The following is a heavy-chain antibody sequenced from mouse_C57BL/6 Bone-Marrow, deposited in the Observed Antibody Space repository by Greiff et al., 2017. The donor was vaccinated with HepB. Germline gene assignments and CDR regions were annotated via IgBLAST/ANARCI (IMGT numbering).Heavy chain of an antibody. CDR1: GYTFTDYE. CDR3: TRGLYYYGTNRDY. V-gene: IGHV1-15*01. Sequence: VQLQQSGAELVRPGASVTLSCKASGYTFTDYEMHWVKQTPVHGLEWIGAIDPETGGTAYNQKFKGKAILTADKSSSTAYMELRSLTSEDSAVYYCTRGLYYYGTNRDYWGQGTTLTVSS. D-gene: IGHD1-1*01. CDR2: IDPETGGT. J-gene: IGHJ2*01.